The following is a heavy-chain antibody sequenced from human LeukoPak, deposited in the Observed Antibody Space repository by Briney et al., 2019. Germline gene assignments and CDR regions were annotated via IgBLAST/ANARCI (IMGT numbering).Heavy chain of an antibody. CDR3: ARDGDLGVDTALMDY. Sequence: GASVKVSCKASGYTFTGYYMHWVRQAPGQGLEWMGRINPNSGGTNYAQKFQGRVTMTRDTSISTAYMELSRLRSDGTAVYYCARDGDLGVDTALMDYWGQGTLVTVSS. V-gene: IGHV1-2*06. CDR2: INPNSGGT. D-gene: IGHD5-18*01. CDR1: GYTFTGYY. J-gene: IGHJ4*02.